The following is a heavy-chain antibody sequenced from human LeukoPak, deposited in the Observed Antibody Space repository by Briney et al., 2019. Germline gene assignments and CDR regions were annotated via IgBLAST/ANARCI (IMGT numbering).Heavy chain of an antibody. Sequence: PGGSLRLSCAASGFTFSSYAMSWVRQAPGKGLEWFSAISGSGGSTYYADSVKGRFTISRDNSKNTLYLQMNSLRAEDTAVYYCAKDPSRLPYFDYWGQGTLVTVSS. CDR1: GFTFSSYA. V-gene: IGHV3-23*01. J-gene: IGHJ4*02. CDR2: ISGSGGST. CDR3: AKDPSRLPYFDY.